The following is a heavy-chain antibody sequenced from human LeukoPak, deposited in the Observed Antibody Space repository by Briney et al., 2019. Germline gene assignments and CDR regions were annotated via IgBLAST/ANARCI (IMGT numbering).Heavy chain of an antibody. D-gene: IGHD2-21*02. CDR3: ARGGCGGGNCYSGTGWFES. CDR1: GFLFHDYY. J-gene: IGHJ5*01. Sequence: PGGSLRLSCEASGFLFHDYYMSWVRQAPGKGLEWIAYITSESIPQYADSVRGRFTISRDNAQSSVSLQMDSLRAEDTAVYYCARGGCGGGNCYSGTGWFESWGQGALVIVST. V-gene: IGHV3-11*05. CDR2: ITSESIP.